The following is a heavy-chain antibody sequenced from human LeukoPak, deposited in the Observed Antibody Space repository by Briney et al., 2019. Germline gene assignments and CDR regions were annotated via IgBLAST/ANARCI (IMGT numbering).Heavy chain of an antibody. J-gene: IGHJ4*02. Sequence: GASVKVSCKASGYTFTGYYMHWVRQAPGQGLEWMGWINPNSGGTNYAQKFQGRVTMTRDTSISTACMELSRLRSDDTAVYYCARSPIQLWPENVFFDYWGQGTLVTVSS. D-gene: IGHD5-18*01. CDR1: GYTFTGYY. V-gene: IGHV1-2*02. CDR2: INPNSGGT. CDR3: ARSPIQLWPENVFFDY.